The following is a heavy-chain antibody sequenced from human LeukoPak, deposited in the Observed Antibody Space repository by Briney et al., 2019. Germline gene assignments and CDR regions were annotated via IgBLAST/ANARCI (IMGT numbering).Heavy chain of an antibody. D-gene: IGHD3-22*01. CDR1: GFTFSSYS. CDR3: AKRGVVIRVILVGFHKEAYYFDS. J-gene: IGHJ4*02. CDR2: ISDSGGRT. V-gene: IGHV3-23*01. Sequence: GGSLRLSCAASGFTFSSYSMNWVRQAPGKGLEWVAGISDSGGRTNYADSVKGRVTISRDNPKNTLYLQMNSLRAEDTAVYFCAKRGVVIRVILVGFHKEAYYFDSWGQGALVTVSS.